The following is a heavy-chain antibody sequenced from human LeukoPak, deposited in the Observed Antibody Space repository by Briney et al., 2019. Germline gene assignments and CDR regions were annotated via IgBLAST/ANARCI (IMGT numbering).Heavy chain of an antibody. D-gene: IGHD2-2*03. CDR1: GFTFYNYA. V-gene: IGHV3-23*01. CDR3: ARGLGGYCSSTSCYRPLSLDY. J-gene: IGHJ4*02. Sequence: GGSLRLSCAASGFTFYNYAMSWVRQAPGKGLERVSTISGSGDSTYYADSVKGRFTISRDNSRNTLHLQMNSLRAEDTAVYYCARGLGGYCSSTSCYRPLSLDYWGQGTLVTVSS. CDR2: ISGSGDST.